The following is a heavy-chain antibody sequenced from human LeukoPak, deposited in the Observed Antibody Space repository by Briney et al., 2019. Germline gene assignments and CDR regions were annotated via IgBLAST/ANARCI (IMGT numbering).Heavy chain of an antibody. CDR3: AKALEVVGPSYYYYGMDV. J-gene: IGHJ6*02. D-gene: IGHD2-15*01. Sequence: PAASLTLTCAASGFTFSSYAMSWVRQAPGKEMEWVSAISGSGGSTYYADSVKGRFTISRDNSKNTLYLQMNSLRAEDTAVYYCAKALEVVGPSYYYYGMDVWGQGTTVTVSS. CDR1: GFTFSSYA. CDR2: ISGSGGST. V-gene: IGHV3-23*01.